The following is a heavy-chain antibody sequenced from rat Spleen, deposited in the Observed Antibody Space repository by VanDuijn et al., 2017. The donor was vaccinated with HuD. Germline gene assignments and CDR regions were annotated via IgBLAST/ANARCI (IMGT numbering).Heavy chain of an antibody. CDR1: GFTFSDYN. D-gene: IGHD1-11*01. J-gene: IGHJ2*01. CDR3: ARRSTGDY. V-gene: IGHV5-7*01. Sequence: EVQLVESGGGLVQPGRSLKLSCAASGFTFSDYNMAWVRQAPKKGLEWVATISYDGSSTYYRDSVKGRFTISRDNAKSTLYLQMDSLRSEDTATYYCARRSTGDYWGQGVMVTVSS. CDR2: ISYDGSST.